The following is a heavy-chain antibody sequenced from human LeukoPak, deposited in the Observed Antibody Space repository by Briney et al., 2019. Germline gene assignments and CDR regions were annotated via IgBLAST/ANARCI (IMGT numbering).Heavy chain of an antibody. CDR1: GFTFSSYW. CDR3: ARVWAMVRGVTYYFDY. CDR2: IKQDGSEK. J-gene: IGHJ4*02. Sequence: GGSLRLSCAASGFTFSSYWMSWVRQAPGKGLEWVANIKQDGSEKYYVDSVKGRFTISRDNAKNSLYLQMNSLRAEDTAVYYCARVWAMVRGVTYYFDYWGQGTLVTVSS. D-gene: IGHD3-10*01. V-gene: IGHV3-7*01.